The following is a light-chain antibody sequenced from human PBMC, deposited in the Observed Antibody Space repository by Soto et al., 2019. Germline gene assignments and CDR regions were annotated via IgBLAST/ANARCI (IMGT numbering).Light chain of an antibody. CDR3: SSYTSSSTPDV. V-gene: IGLV2-14*01. J-gene: IGLJ1*01. CDR2: DVS. Sequence: QAALTQPASVSGSPGQSITISCTGTSSDVGGYNYVSWYQQNPGKAPKLMIYDVSNRPSGVSNRFSGSKSGNTASLTISGLQAEDEADYYCSSYTSSSTPDVFGTGTKVTV. CDR1: SSDVGGYNY.